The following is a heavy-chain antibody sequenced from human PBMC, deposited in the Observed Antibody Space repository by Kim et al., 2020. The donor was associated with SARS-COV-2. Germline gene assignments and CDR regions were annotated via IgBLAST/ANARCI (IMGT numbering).Heavy chain of an antibody. D-gene: IGHD2-15*01. CDR1: GYTFTGYY. CDR3: ASCSGGSCYSRYDYYGMDV. Sequence: ASVKVSCKASGYTFTGYYMHWVRQAPGQGLEWMGWINPNSGGTNYAQKFQGRVTMTRDTSISTAYMELSRLRSDDTAVYYCASCSGGSCYSRYDYYGMDVWGQGTTVTVSS. V-gene: IGHV1-2*02. CDR2: INPNSGGT. J-gene: IGHJ6*02.